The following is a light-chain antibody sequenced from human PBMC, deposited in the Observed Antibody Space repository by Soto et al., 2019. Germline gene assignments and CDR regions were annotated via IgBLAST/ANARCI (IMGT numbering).Light chain of an antibody. J-gene: IGKJ2*01. CDR1: QSIASSY. CDR3: QQYNNLPPDT. Sequence: EIVLTQSPGTLSLSPGERATLSCRASQSIASSYLAWYQQKPGQPPRLLLYRTFNRATGIPDRFSGSGSGTDFTLTISRLEPEDFAVYFCQQYNNLPPDTFGQGTKLEIK. CDR2: RTF. V-gene: IGKV3-20*01.